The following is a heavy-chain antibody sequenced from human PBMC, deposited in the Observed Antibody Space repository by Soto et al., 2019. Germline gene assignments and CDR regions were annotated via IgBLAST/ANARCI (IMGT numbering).Heavy chain of an antibody. CDR2: IHHSGNS. J-gene: IGHJ4*02. V-gene: IGHV4-4*02. D-gene: IGHD6-25*01. CDR3: ARGERQQQRDY. CDR1: GDSISIDKW. Sequence: SESLSLTCAVSGDSISIDKWCSWVRQPPGKGLEWIGEIHHSGNSNYNPSLKSRVIISVDKSKNQFSLNLSSVTDADTAVYYCARGERQQQRDYWGQGTLVTVS.